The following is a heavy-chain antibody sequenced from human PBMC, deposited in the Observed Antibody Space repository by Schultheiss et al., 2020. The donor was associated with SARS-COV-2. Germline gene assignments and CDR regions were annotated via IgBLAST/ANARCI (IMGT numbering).Heavy chain of an antibody. V-gene: IGHV4-61*08. CDR1: GGSINNGDFY. D-gene: IGHD2-2*01. J-gene: IGHJ6*02. Sequence: SETLSLTCIVSGGSINNGDFYWSWIRQPPGKGLEWIGNIDYSGSTNYNPSLKSRVTISVDTSKNQFSLKLNSVTAADTAVYFCARGLSTEVNPVYGASYYQYYGMDVWGQGTTVTVSS. CDR3: ARGLSTEVNPVYGASYYQYYGMDV. CDR2: IDYSGST.